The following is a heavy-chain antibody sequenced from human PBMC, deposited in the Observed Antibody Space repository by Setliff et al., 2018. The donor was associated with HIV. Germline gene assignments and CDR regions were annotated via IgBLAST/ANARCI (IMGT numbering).Heavy chain of an antibody. CDR2: ISFRSSTI. Sequence: LRLSCAASGFTFSSYEMNWVRQAPGKGLEWVSYISFRSSTIYYADSVKGRFTISRDNAKNSLYLQMNSLRAEDTAVYFCARDLANSPLDSWGQGTLVTVSS. V-gene: IGHV3-48*03. CDR3: ARDLANSPLDS. CDR1: GFTFSSYE. J-gene: IGHJ4*02. D-gene: IGHD2-15*01.